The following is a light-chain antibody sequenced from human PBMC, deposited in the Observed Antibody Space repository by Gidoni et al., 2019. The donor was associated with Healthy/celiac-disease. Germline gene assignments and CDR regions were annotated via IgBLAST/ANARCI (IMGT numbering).Light chain of an antibody. Sequence: PSRLAGSVGDRVTITCGASQGIRSYLAWYQQKPGKAPKLLIYAASNLHSGVPARFSGSGSGTEFTLTISSLQPEDFATYYCQQLNSYPPAFGQGTRLEIK. V-gene: IGKV1-9*01. CDR2: AAS. CDR1: QGIRSY. CDR3: QQLNSYPPA. J-gene: IGKJ5*01.